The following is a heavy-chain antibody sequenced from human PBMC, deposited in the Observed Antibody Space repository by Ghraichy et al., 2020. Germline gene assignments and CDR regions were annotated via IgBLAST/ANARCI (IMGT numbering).Heavy chain of an antibody. D-gene: IGHD2-21*01. CDR1: VFSFNDYI. V-gene: IGHV3-21*01. CDR2: ISSSGDFR. J-gene: IGHJ4*02. CDR3: ARVVGIAPAGPLDF. Sequence: GGSLRLSCAGSVFSFNDYIINWVRQAPGKGLEWVSSISSSGDFRYYAASVKGRFTISRDYAKNSVSLEMDSLRVEDTALYYCARVVGIAPAGPLDFWGQGNLVTVAS.